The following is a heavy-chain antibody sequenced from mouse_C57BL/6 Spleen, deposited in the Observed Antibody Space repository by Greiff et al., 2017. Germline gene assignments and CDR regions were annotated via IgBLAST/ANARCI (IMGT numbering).Heavy chain of an antibody. Sequence: QVQLQQSGAELVRPGASVTLSCKASGYTFTDYEMHWVKQTPVHGLEWIGAIDPETGGTAYNQKFKGKAILTADKSSSTAYMELRSLTSEDSAVYYCTSTVGATNYWGQGTTLTVSS. CDR3: TSTVGATNY. D-gene: IGHD1-1*01. CDR1: GYTFTDYE. J-gene: IGHJ2*01. CDR2: IDPETGGT. V-gene: IGHV1-15*01.